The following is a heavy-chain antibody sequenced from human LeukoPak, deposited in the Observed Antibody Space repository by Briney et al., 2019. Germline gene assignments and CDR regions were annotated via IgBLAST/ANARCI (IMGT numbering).Heavy chain of an antibody. CDR1: GGTFSSYA. D-gene: IGHD3-3*01. Sequence: AASVTVSCKASGGTFSSYAISWVRQAPGQGLEWMGGIIPIFGTANYAQKFQGRVTITADESTSTAYMELSSLRSEDTAVYYCARDLFSGFWSGYYGYWGQGTLVTVSS. CDR3: ARDLFSGFWSGYYGY. V-gene: IGHV1-69*13. J-gene: IGHJ4*02. CDR2: IIPIFGTA.